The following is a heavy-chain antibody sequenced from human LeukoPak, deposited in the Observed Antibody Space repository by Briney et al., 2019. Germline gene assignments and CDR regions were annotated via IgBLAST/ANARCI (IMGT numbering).Heavy chain of an antibody. CDR2: IWYDGSNK. Sequence: PGGSLRLSCAASGFTFSSYVMHWVRQAPGKGLEWVAAIWYDGSNKYYADSVKGRFTISRDNSKNTLYLQMNSLRAEDTAVYYCARGGSSSWYPFDYWGQGTLVTVSS. J-gene: IGHJ4*02. D-gene: IGHD6-13*01. V-gene: IGHV3-33*01. CDR1: GFTFSSYV. CDR3: ARGGSSSWYPFDY.